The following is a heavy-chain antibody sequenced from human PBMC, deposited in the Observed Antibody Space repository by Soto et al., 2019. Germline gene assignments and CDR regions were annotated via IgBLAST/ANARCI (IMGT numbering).Heavy chain of an antibody. V-gene: IGHV4-61*01. CDR2: IYYSGST. Sequence: SETLSLTCIVSGGSVSSGSYYWSWIRQPPGKGLEWIGYIYYSGSTNYNPSLKSRVTISVDTSKNQFPLKLSPVTAADTAVYYCERVSRDTIWFRVAATGWFDPWGKGTLVTVSS. D-gene: IGHD2-15*01. CDR3: ERVSRDTIWFRVAATGWFDP. CDR1: GGSVSSGSYY. J-gene: IGHJ5*02.